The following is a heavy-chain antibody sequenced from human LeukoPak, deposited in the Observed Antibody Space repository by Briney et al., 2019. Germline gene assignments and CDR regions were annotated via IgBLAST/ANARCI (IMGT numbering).Heavy chain of an antibody. CDR3: ARAGGYGLIDY. CDR1: RFTFDDHG. D-gene: IGHD5-18*01. Sequence: GGSLRLSCAASRFTFDDHGMSWVRQAPGKGLEWVSGIKWDGGRTGYADSVKGRFTISRDNAKNSVYLQMNSLRAEDTALYYCARAGGYGLIDYWGQGTMVTVSS. J-gene: IGHJ4*02. V-gene: IGHV3-20*04. CDR2: IKWDGGRT.